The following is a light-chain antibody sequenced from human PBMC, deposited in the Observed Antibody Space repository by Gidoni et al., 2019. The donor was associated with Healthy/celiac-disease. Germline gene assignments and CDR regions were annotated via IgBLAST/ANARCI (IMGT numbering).Light chain of an antibody. CDR1: QSVSSSY. J-gene: IGKJ1*01. CDR3: QQYGSSPGT. CDR2: GAS. Sequence: EIELTQSSGTLSLSPGERATLSCRASQSVSSSYLAWYQQKPGQAPRLLIYGASSRATGIPDRFSGIGSGTDFTLTISILETEDFAVYYCQQYGSSPGTFGQGTKVEIK. V-gene: IGKV3-20*01.